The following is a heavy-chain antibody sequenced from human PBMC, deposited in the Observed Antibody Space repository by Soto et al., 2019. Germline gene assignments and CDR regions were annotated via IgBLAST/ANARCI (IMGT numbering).Heavy chain of an antibody. J-gene: IGHJ4*02. CDR2: IYHSGST. CDR1: GCSISSGGYS. V-gene: IGHV4-30-2*01. Sequence: SETLSLTCTVSGCSISSGGYSWSWIRQPPGKGLEWIGYIYHSGSTYYNPSLKSRVTISVDRSKNQFSLKLSSVTAADTAVYYCAAGGGLPRYYWGQGTLVTVSS. CDR3: AAGGGLPRYY. D-gene: IGHD5-12*01.